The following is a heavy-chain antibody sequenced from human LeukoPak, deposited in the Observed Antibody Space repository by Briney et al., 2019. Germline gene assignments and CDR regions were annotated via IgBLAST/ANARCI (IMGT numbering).Heavy chain of an antibody. CDR2: IYTSGST. D-gene: IGHD2-2*01. CDR1: GVSISSYY. CDR3: ARFRKYQLLWKGYFGY. V-gene: IGHV4-4*07. Sequence: SETLSLTCTVCGVSISSYYWSWIRQPAGKGLEWIGRIYTSGSTNYYPSLKSRVTMSVDTSKNQFSLKLSSVTAADTAVYYCARFRKYQLLWKGYFGYWGQGTLVTVSS. J-gene: IGHJ4*02.